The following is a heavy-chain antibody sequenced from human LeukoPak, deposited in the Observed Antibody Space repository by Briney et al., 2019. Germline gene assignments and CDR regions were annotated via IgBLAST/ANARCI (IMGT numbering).Heavy chain of an antibody. V-gene: IGHV1-8*01. D-gene: IGHD3-3*01. Sequence: ASVKVSCKASGYTFTSYDINWVRQATGQGLEWMGWMNPNSGNTGYAQKFQGRVTMTRNTSISTAYMELSSLRSEDTAVYCCARGEQNDFWSGYYGPNRFDPWGQGTLVTVSS. CDR3: ARGEQNDFWSGYYGPNRFDP. CDR1: GYTFTSYD. J-gene: IGHJ5*02. CDR2: MNPNSGNT.